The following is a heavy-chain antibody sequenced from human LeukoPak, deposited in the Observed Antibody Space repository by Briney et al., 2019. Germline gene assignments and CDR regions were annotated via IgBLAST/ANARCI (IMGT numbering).Heavy chain of an antibody. D-gene: IGHD1-26*01. J-gene: IGHJ4*02. V-gene: IGHV3-7*01. CDR1: GFTFSSYW. CDR2: IRQDGGLK. Sequence: PGGSLRLSCTASGFTFSSYWMSWVRQAPGKGLEWVANIRQDGGLKHYVDSVKGRFTISRDNAKNSLFLQMNSLRADDTAEYYCARDTRTFDYWGQGTLVTVSS. CDR3: ARDTRTFDY.